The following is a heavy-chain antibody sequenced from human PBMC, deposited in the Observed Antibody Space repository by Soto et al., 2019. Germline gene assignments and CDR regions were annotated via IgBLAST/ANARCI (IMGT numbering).Heavy chain of an antibody. D-gene: IGHD6-19*01. CDR2: IYYSGST. J-gene: IGHJ4*02. CDR3: ARRYGSVFDY. Sequence: XXTLSLAFTVSGGSINKDYWRWIRQPPGKGLEWIGYIYYSGSTNYNPSLKSRVTISVDTSKNQFSLKLRSVTAADTAVYYCARRYGSVFDYWGQGTLVTVS. V-gene: IGHV4-59*01. CDR1: GGSINKDY.